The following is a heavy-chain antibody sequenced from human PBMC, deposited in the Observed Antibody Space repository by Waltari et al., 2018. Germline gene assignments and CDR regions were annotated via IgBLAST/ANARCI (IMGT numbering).Heavy chain of an antibody. D-gene: IGHD3-10*01. V-gene: IGHV3-21*01. J-gene: IGHJ4*02. CDR2: ISSSSSYI. CDR1: GFTFSSYS. Sequence: EVQLVESGGGLVKPGGSLRLSCAASGFTFSSYSMNWVRQAPGKGLEWVSSISSSSSYIYYADSVKGRFTISRDNAKNSLYLQMNSLRAEDTAVYYCAKVYDYGGNSGDCWGQGTLVTVSS. CDR3: AKVYDYGGNSGDC.